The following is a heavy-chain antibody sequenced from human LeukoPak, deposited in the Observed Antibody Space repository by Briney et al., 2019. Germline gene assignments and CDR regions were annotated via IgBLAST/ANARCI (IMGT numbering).Heavy chain of an antibody. CDR3: AREYCTNGVCYTGWFDP. CDR1: GGSISSYY. Sequence: PSETLSLTCTVSGGSISSYYWSWIRQPPGKGLEWIGYIYYSGSTNYNPSLKSRVTISVDTSKNQFSLKLSSVTAADTAVYYCAREYCTNGVCYTGWFDPWGQGTLVTVSS. D-gene: IGHD2-8*01. V-gene: IGHV4-59*01. J-gene: IGHJ5*02. CDR2: IYYSGST.